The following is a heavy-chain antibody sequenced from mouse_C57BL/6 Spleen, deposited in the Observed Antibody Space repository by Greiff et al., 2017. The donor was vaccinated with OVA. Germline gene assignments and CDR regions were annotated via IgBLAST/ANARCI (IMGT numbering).Heavy chain of an antibody. J-gene: IGHJ4*01. V-gene: IGHV14-3*01. CDR1: GFNIKNTY. Sequence: VQLKQSVAELVRPGASVKLSCTASGFNIKNTYMHWVKQRPEQGLEWIGRIDPANGNTKYAPKFQGKATITADTSSNTAYRQLSSLTSEDTAIYYCARIPLYGNYAYYAMDYWGQGTSVTVSS. CDR3: ARIPLYGNYAYYAMDY. CDR2: IDPANGNT. D-gene: IGHD2-1*01.